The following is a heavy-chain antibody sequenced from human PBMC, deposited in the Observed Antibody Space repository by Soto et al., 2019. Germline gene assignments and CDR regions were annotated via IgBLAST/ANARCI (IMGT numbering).Heavy chain of an antibody. CDR3: ARGGPRGMDV. V-gene: IGHV4-34*01. CDR1: GGSFSGYY. J-gene: IGHJ6*02. Sequence: SETLSLTCAVYGGSFSGYYWSWIRQPPGKGLEWIGEINHSGSTSYNPSLKSRVTISVDTSKNQFSLKLSSVTAADTAVYYCARGGPRGMDVWGQGTTVTVSS. CDR2: INHSGST.